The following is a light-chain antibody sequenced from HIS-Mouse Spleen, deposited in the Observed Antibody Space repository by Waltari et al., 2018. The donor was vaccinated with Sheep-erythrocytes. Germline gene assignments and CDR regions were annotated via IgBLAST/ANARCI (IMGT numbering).Light chain of an antibody. CDR1: SSDVGGYNY. V-gene: IGLV2-14*01. CDR2: EVS. J-gene: IGLJ3*02. CDR3: SSYTSSSTWV. Sequence: QSALSQPASVSGSPGQSITISCTGTSSDVGGYNYVSWYQQHPGKAPKLMIYEVSTRPSGVSHRFSGSKSGNTASLTISGLQAEDEADYYSSSYTSSSTWVFGGGTKLTVL.